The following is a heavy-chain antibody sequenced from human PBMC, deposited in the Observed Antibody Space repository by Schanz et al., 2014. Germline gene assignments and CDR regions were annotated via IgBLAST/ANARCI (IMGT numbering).Heavy chain of an antibody. CDR3: ARDSGSSSWYPSDY. J-gene: IGHJ4*02. CDR2: ISGSSSTK. D-gene: IGHD6-13*01. Sequence: EVQLVESGGGLVKPGGSLRLSCAASGFTFSDAWMTWVRQAPGKGLEWVSYISGSSSTKYYADSVKGRFTISRDNGKKSLYLQMNSLRAEDTAVYFCARDSGSSSWYPSDYWGQGTLVTVSS. V-gene: IGHV3-48*01. CDR1: GFTFSDAW.